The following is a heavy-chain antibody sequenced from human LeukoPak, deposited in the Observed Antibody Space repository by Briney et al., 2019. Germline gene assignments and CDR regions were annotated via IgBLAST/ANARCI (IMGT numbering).Heavy chain of an antibody. V-gene: IGHV3-30-3*01. CDR3: ARPMYSGYSSSWYPGDFDY. J-gene: IGHJ4*02. D-gene: IGHD6-13*01. CDR2: LSYDGGNK. CDR1: GFTFSSYA. Sequence: GRSLRLSCAASGFTFSSYAMHCVPEAPGRGLERGAVLSYDGGNKYYADSVKGRFTISRDNSKNTLYLQMNSLRAEDTAVYYCARPMYSGYSSSWYPGDFDYWGQGTMATVSS.